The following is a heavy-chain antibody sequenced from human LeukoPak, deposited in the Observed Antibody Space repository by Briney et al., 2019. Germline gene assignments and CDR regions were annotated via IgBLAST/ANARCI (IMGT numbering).Heavy chain of an antibody. CDR2: IIPIFGTA. CDR1: GGTFSSYA. CDR3: ARGPELLYYYDSSGYYAY. J-gene: IGHJ4*02. D-gene: IGHD3-22*01. Sequence: SVKVSCKASGGTFSSYAISWVRQAPGQGLEWMGRIIPIFGTANYAQKFQGRVTITTDESTSTAYMELSSLRSEDTAVYYRARGPELLYYYDSSGYYAYWGQGTLVTVSS. V-gene: IGHV1-69*05.